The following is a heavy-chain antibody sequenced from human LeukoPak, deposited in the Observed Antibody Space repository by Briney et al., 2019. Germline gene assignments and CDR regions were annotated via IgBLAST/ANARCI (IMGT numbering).Heavy chain of an antibody. J-gene: IGHJ4*02. Sequence: SVKVSCKASGGTFSSYAISWVRQAPGQGLEWMGGIIPIFGTANYAQKFQGRVTITADESASTAYMELSSLRSEDTAVYYCASVVGYSYGFDYWGQGTLVTVSS. CDR3: ASVVGYSYGFDY. D-gene: IGHD5-18*01. CDR1: GGTFSSYA. CDR2: IIPIFGTA. V-gene: IGHV1-69*13.